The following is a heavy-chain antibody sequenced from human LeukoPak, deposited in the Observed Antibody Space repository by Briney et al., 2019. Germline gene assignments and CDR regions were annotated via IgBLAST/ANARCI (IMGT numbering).Heavy chain of an antibody. Sequence: SGTLYLTCAVSGDSIISINWWSWVRQPPGKGLEWIGEIYHSGISKYSPSLKSRVTISVDKSKNQFSLKLSSVSAADTAVYYCASPLPGSYSFDYWGQGTLVTVSS. D-gene: IGHD3-10*01. J-gene: IGHJ4*02. V-gene: IGHV4-4*02. CDR3: ASPLPGSYSFDY. CDR1: GDSIISINW. CDR2: IYHSGIS.